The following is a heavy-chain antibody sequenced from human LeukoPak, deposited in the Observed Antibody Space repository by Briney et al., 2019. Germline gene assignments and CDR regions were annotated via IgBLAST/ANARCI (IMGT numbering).Heavy chain of an antibody. D-gene: IGHD4-17*01. J-gene: IGHJ6*03. CDR3: ARDATTELGTVYMDV. Sequence: GGSLRLSCAASGFTFSTYEINWVRQAPGKGLEWLSRISTSGSSIHYADSVKGRFTISRDNAKNSLYLQMNSLRVEDTAVCYCARDATTELGTVYMDVWGKGTTVTISS. CDR1: GFTFSTYE. V-gene: IGHV3-48*03. CDR2: ISTSGSSI.